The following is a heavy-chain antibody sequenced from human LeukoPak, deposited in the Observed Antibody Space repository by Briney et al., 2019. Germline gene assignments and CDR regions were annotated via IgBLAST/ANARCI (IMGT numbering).Heavy chain of an antibody. D-gene: IGHD6-19*01. CDR1: GGSISSYY. CDR3: ARDRLSSGGGDAFDI. J-gene: IGHJ3*02. Sequence: SETLSLTCTVSGGSISSYYWSWIRQPAGKGLEWIGCIYTSGSTNYNPSLKSRVTMSVDTSKNQFSLKLSSVTAADTAVYYCARDRLSSGGGDAFDIWGQGTMVTVSS. V-gene: IGHV4-4*07. CDR2: IYTSGST.